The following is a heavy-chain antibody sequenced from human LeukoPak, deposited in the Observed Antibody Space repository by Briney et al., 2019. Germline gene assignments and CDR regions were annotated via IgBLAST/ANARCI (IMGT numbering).Heavy chain of an antibody. CDR3: ARGGVTGYSPYYGMDV. D-gene: IGHD3-9*01. V-gene: IGHV5-51*01. Sequence: GESLKISCKGPGYSFTSYWIGWVRQMPGKGLEWMGIIYPGDSDTRYSPSFQGQVTISADKSIRTAYLQWSSLKASDTAMYYCARGGVTGYSPYYGMDVWGQGTTVTVSS. CDR2: IYPGDSDT. CDR1: GYSFTSYW. J-gene: IGHJ6*02.